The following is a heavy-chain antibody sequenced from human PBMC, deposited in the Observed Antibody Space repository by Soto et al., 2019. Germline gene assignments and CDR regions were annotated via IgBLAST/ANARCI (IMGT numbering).Heavy chain of an antibody. CDR2: VYSTGST. Sequence: SETLSLTCSVSGGSVPSGVYYWSWIRQPPGKELEWIGFVYSTGSTNSNPSLKSRVTISSDASKNPFSLKLISVTAADTAVYYCARGRSWAYCGADCYPHNWFDPWGQGTLVTVSS. CDR3: ARGRSWAYCGADCYPHNWFDP. J-gene: IGHJ5*02. D-gene: IGHD2-21*02. V-gene: IGHV4-61*08. CDR1: GGSVPSGVYY.